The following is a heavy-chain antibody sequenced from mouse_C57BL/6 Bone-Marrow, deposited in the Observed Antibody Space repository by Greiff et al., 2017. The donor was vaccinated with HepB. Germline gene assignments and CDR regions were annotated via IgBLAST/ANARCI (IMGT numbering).Heavy chain of an antibody. CDR2: INPYNGGT. D-gene: IGHD2-10*02. V-gene: IGHV1-19*01. J-gene: IGHJ4*01. Sequence: EVQLQQSGPVLVKPGASVKMSCKASGYTFTDYYMNWVKQSHGKSLEWIGVINPYNGGTSYNQKFKGKATLTVDKSSSTAYMELNSLTSEDSAVYYCAREGYGNYVYYAMDYWGQGTSVTVSS. CDR1: GYTFTDYY. CDR3: AREGYGNYVYYAMDY.